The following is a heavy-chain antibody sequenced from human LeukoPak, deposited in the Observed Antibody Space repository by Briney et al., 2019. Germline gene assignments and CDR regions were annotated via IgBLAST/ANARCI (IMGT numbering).Heavy chain of an antibody. D-gene: IGHD2-2*01. CDR3: ARDSRAVPAATYYYYYYMDV. Sequence: SETLSLTCTVSGYSISSGYYWGWIRQPPGKGLEWTGSIYHSGSTYYNPSLKSRVTISVDRSKNQFSLKLSSVTAADTAVYYCARDSRAVPAATYYYYYYMDVWGKGTTVTVSS. CDR1: GYSISSGYY. CDR2: IYHSGST. V-gene: IGHV4-38-2*02. J-gene: IGHJ6*03.